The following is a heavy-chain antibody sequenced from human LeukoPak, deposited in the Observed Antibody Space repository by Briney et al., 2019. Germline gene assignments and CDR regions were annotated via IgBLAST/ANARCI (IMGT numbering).Heavy chain of an antibody. CDR2: INPNSGGT. Sequence: GASVKVSCKASGYTFTGYYMHWVRQAPGQGLEWMGRINPNSGGTNYAQKFQGRVTMTRDTSISTAYMELSRLRSDDTAVYYCASDPLVVVAATYYYYYGMDVWGQGTTVTVSS. D-gene: IGHD2-15*01. J-gene: IGHJ6*02. V-gene: IGHV1-2*06. CDR1: GYTFTGYY. CDR3: ASDPLVVVAATYYYYYGMDV.